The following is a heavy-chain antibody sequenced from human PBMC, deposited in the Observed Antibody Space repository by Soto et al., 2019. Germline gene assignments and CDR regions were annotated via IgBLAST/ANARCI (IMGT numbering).Heavy chain of an antibody. V-gene: IGHV4-34*01. Sequence: SETLSLTCAVYGGSFSGYYWSWIRQPPGKGLEWIGEINHSGSTNYNPSLKSRVTISVDTSTNQFSLKLSSVTAADTAVYYCARCRGQLVSRYYYYYMDVWGKGTTVTVSS. D-gene: IGHD6-6*01. CDR3: ARCRGQLVSRYYYYYMDV. CDR1: GGSFSGYY. CDR2: INHSGST. J-gene: IGHJ6*03.